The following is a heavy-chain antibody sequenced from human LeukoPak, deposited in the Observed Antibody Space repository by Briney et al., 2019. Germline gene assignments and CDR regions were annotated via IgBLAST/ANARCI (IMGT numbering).Heavy chain of an antibody. Sequence: GRSLRLSCAAPGFTFGSYGMHWVRQAPGKGLEWVAVISYDGSNKYYADSVKGRFTISRDNSKNTLYLQMNSLRAEDTAVYYCAKELTGDLGGSFDYWGQGTLVTVSS. CDR3: AKELTGDLGGSFDY. D-gene: IGHD7-27*01. CDR1: GFTFGSYG. V-gene: IGHV3-30*18. CDR2: ISYDGSNK. J-gene: IGHJ4*02.